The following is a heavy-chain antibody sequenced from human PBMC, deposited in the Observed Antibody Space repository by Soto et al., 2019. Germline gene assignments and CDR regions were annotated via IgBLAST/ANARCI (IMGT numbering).Heavy chain of an antibody. CDR1: GFTFSSYA. CDR2: ISYDGSNK. Sequence: PGGSLRLSCAASGFTFSSYAMHWVRQAPGKGLEWVAVISYDGSNKYYADSVKGRFTISRDNSKNTLYLQMNSLRAEDTAVYYCAREYCSGGSCLDAFDIWGQGTMVTVSS. D-gene: IGHD2-15*01. J-gene: IGHJ3*02. CDR3: AREYCSGGSCLDAFDI. V-gene: IGHV3-30-3*01.